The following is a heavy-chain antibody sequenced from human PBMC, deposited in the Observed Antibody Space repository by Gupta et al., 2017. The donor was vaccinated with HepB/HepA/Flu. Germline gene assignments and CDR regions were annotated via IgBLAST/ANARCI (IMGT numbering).Heavy chain of an antibody. CDR1: WYHLNGHY. V-gene: IGHV1-2*02. J-gene: IGHJ4*02. D-gene: IGHD4-11*01. CDR3: ARSQGYSTYSPFDF. CDR2: INPHSGRT. Sequence: QVPLAQSGAEVEKPGASEDVSCNTSWYHLNGHYMHGVRQAPGQGLEWVAWINPHSGRTYDAQKFRGRVTISRDTSIRTAYLELSSLRSDDTAFYYCARSQGYSTYSPFDFWGQGTLVTVSS.